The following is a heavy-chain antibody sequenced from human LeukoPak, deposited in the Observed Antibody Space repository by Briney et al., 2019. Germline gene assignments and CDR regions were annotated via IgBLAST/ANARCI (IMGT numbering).Heavy chain of an antibody. J-gene: IGHJ4*02. D-gene: IGHD6-6*01. CDR1: GSSFSSYW. V-gene: IGHV3-74*01. Sequence: PGGSLRLSCSASGSSFSSYWMHWVRQAPGKGLVWVSGIRSDGSGTNYADSVKGRFTISRDNAKNTLYLQMNSLRAEDTAVYYCATSRSFDYWGQGTLVTVSS. CDR3: ATSRSFDY. CDR2: IRSDGSGT.